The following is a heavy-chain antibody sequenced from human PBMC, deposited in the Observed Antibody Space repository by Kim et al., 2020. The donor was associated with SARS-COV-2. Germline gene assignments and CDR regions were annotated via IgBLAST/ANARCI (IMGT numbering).Heavy chain of an antibody. CDR1: GFSLSTSGVG. D-gene: IGHD6-13*01. CDR3: AHTNIAAAGAVWCDP. V-gene: IGHV2-5*02. J-gene: IGHJ5*02. Sequence: SGPTLVKPSQTLTLTCTFSGFSLSTSGVGVGWIRQPPGKALEWLALIYWDDDKRYSPSLKSRLTITKDTSKNQVVLTMTNMDPVDTATYYCAHTNIAAAGAVWCDPWGRGTLVTVSS. CDR2: IYWDDDK.